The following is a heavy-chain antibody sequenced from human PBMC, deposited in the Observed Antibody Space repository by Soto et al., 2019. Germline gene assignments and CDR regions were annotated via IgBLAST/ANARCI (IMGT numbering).Heavy chain of an antibody. CDR3: AKGGRGYSYGRRGPFDY. Sequence: SETLSLTCTVSGGSINSGGYYWSWIRQHPGKGLEWIGYIYYSGSTYYNPSLKSRITISVDTSKNQFSLKLSSVTAEDTAVYYCAKGGRGYSYGRRGPFDYWGQETLVTVSS. D-gene: IGHD5-18*01. J-gene: IGHJ4*02. V-gene: IGHV4-31*03. CDR2: IYYSGST. CDR1: GGSINSGGYY.